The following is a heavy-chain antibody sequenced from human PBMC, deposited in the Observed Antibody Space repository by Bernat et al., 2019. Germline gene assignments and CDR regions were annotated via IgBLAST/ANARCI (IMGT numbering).Heavy chain of an antibody. CDR3: AKDRGMGVVVPAAVDY. D-gene: IGHD2-2*01. CDR1: GFTFSSYG. Sequence: QVQLVESGGGVVQPGRSLRLSCAASGFTFSSYGMHWVRRAPGKGLEWVAVISYDGSNKYYADSVKGRFTISRDNSKNTLYLQMNSLRAEDTAVYYCAKDRGMGVVVPAAVDYWGQGTLVTVSS. CDR2: ISYDGSNK. V-gene: IGHV3-30*18. J-gene: IGHJ4*02.